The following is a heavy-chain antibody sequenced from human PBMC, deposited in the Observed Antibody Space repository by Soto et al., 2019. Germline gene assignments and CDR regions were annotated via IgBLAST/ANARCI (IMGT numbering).Heavy chain of an antibody. V-gene: IGHV4-59*01. Sequence: SETLSLTCTVSGGSISSYYWSWIRQPPGKGLEWIGYIYYSGSTNYNPSLKSRVTISVDTSKNQISLKLSSVTAADTAVYYCARGGGPGYYGSGSYYVANYYFDYWGQGTLVTVSS. CDR1: GGSISSYY. CDR3: ARGGGPGYYGSGSYYVANYYFDY. D-gene: IGHD3-10*01. CDR2: IYYSGST. J-gene: IGHJ4*02.